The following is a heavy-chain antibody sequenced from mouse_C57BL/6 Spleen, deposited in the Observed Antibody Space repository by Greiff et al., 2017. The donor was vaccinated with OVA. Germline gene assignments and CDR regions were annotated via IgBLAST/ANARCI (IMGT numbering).Heavy chain of an antibody. CDR3: APYYGSSFYY. J-gene: IGHJ2*01. CDR2: IYPGDGDT. Sequence: VQLKQSGPELVKPGASVKISCKASGYAFSSSWMNWVKQRPGKGLEWIGRIYPGDGDTNYNGKFKGKATLTADKSSSTAYMQLSSLTSEDSAVYFCAPYYGSSFYYWGQGTTLTVSP. D-gene: IGHD1-1*01. CDR1: GYAFSSSW. V-gene: IGHV1-82*01.